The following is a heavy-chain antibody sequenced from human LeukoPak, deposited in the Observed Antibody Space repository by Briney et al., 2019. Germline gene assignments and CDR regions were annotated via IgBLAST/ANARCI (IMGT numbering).Heavy chain of an antibody. J-gene: IGHJ4*02. V-gene: IGHV3-48*01. CDR2: ISSSSSTI. CDR3: ARGGLEYSYGYFDY. CDR1: GFTFSSHS. Sequence: PGGSLRLSCAASGFTFSSHSMNWVRQAPGPGQERVSYISSSSSTIYYADPVKSRFTISRDNSKNTLYLQMNRLRAEDTAVYYCARGGLEYSYGYFDYWGQGTLVTVSS. D-gene: IGHD5-18*01.